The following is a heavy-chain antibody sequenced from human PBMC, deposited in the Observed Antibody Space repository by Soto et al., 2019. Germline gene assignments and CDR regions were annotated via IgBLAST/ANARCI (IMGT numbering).Heavy chain of an antibody. CDR3: ASSLSGGWYSIENY. CDR2: INPNSGGT. CDR1: GYTFTGYY. J-gene: IGHJ4*02. D-gene: IGHD6-19*01. Sequence: DSLKVSCKASGYTFTGYYMHWVRQAPGQGLEWMGWINPNSGGTNNAQKFQGRVTMTRDTSISTAYMELSRLRSDDTAVYYCASSLSGGWYSIENYWGSGNLVTVGS. V-gene: IGHV1-2*02.